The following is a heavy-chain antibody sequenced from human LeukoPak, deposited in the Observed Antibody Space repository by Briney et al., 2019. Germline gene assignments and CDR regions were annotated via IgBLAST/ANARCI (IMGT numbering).Heavy chain of an antibody. CDR3: ARRVGFYGSGSLNYFDP. Sequence: SETLSLTCRVSDYYINNGYYWNWIRQPPGKGLEWIGEIHQSGNTNYNPSLKSRLTISVDTSKNQFSLRLTSVTAADTAVYFCARRVGFYGSGSLNYFDPWGQGILVSVS. CDR2: IHQSGNT. D-gene: IGHD3-10*01. V-gene: IGHV4-38-2*01. J-gene: IGHJ5*01. CDR1: DYYINNGYY.